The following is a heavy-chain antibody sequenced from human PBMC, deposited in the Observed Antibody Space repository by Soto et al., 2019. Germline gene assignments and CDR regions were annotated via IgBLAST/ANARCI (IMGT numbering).Heavy chain of an antibody. V-gene: IGHV1-3*01. Sequence: QVQLVQSGAEVKKPGASVKVSRKASGYTFTSYAMHWVRQAPGQRLEWMGWINAGNGNTKYSQKFQGRVTITRDTSASTAYMELSSLRSEDTAVYYCAKSATVPAAIAYWGQGTLVTVSS. CDR3: AKSATVPAAIAY. D-gene: IGHD2-2*02. CDR2: INAGNGNT. CDR1: GYTFTSYA. J-gene: IGHJ4*02.